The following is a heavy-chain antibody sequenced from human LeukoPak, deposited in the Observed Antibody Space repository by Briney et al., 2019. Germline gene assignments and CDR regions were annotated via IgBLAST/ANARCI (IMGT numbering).Heavy chain of an antibody. CDR3: ASTGDGYNYYNYYYMDV. D-gene: IGHD5-24*01. J-gene: IGHJ6*03. CDR2: IYYSVRN. Sequence: SETLSLTCSVSGASISSHYWSWIGQPPGKGVEGIGYIYYSVRNNYNPSLKSRVTISVDMPNNQFSLKLSSVTAADTAVYYCASTGDGYNYYNYYYMDVWGKGTTVTVTS. CDR1: GASISSHY. V-gene: IGHV4-59*11.